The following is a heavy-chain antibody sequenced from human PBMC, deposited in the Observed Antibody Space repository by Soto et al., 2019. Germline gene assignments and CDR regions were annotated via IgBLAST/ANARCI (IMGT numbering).Heavy chain of an antibody. CDR1: GFTFTRYS. V-gene: IGHV3-21*06. J-gene: IGHJ4*02. CDR2: ISSTTNYI. CDR3: ARESEDLTSNFDY. Sequence: GGSLRLSCAASGFTFTRYSMNWVRQAPGKGLEWVSSISSTTNYIYYGDSMNGRFTISRDNAKNSLYLEMNSLRAEDTAVYYCARESEDLTSNFDYWGQGTLVTVSS.